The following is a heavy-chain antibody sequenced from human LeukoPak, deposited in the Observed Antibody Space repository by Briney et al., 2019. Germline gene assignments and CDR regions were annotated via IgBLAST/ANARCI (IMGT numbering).Heavy chain of an antibody. CDR3: ASVPGETKKRAIDY. Sequence: GGSLRLSCAASGFSISNYGINWVRQAPGKGPGWVSGISSGSTYIYYADSVKGRFTISRDNAKNSADLEMNSLRAEDTAVYYCASVPGETKKRAIDYWGQGTLVTVSS. V-gene: IGHV3-21*01. CDR2: ISSGSTYI. D-gene: IGHD3-10*01. CDR1: GFSISNYG. J-gene: IGHJ4*02.